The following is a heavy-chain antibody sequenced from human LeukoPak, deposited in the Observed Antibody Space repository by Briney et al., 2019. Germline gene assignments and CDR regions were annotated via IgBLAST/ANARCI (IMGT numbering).Heavy chain of an antibody. CDR2: IYWNDDK. D-gene: IGHD3-10*01. Sequence: SGPTLVNPPQTLTLTFTFSGFSLSTNAVGVGWIRQPPGKALEWLALIYWNDDKRYSPSLKSRLTITKDTSNSQVVLTLTNMEPVDTATYYCAHRENYYASGSFDYWGQGTLVTVSS. CDR1: GFSLSTNAVG. CDR3: AHRENYYASGSFDY. V-gene: IGHV2-5*01. J-gene: IGHJ4*02.